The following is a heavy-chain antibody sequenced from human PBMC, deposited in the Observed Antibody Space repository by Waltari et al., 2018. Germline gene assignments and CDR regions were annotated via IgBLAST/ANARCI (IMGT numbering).Heavy chain of an antibody. J-gene: IGHJ3*02. CDR1: GFTFSSYA. Sequence: EVQLLESGGGLVQPGGSLRLSCAASGFTFSSYAMSWVRQAPGKGLEVVSVIYSGGSTYYADSVKGRFTISRDNSKNTLYLQMNSLRAEDTAVYYCAKDATISGGDAFDIWGQGTMVTVSS. CDR3: AKDATISGGDAFDI. V-gene: IGHV3-23*03. D-gene: IGHD1-26*01. CDR2: IYSGGST.